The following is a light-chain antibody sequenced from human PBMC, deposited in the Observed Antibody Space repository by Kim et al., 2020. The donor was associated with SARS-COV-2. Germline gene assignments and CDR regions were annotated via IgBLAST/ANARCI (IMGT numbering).Light chain of an antibody. CDR1: QSISRSY. CDR3: QHYGTSPRT. J-gene: IGKJ3*01. CDR2: GAS. V-gene: IGKV3-20*01. Sequence: SPGQRATLSCRASQSISRSYLAWYQQKPGQAPRLLIYGASSRATGIPDRFSGSGSGTDFTLTISRLEPEDFAVYYCQHYGTSPRTFGPGTKVDIK.